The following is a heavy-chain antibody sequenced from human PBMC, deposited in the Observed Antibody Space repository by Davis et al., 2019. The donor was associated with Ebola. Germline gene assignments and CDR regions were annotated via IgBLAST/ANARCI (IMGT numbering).Heavy chain of an antibody. CDR1: GFTFSSYA. CDR2: ISGSGGST. CDR3: ARARVVTTH. Sequence: GESLKISCAASGFTFSSYAMSWVRQAPGKGLEWVSAISGSGGSTYYADSVKGRFTISRDNAKNSLYLQMNSLRAEDTAVYYCARARVVTTHWGQGTLVTVSS. D-gene: IGHD4-11*01. V-gene: IGHV3-23*01. J-gene: IGHJ4*02.